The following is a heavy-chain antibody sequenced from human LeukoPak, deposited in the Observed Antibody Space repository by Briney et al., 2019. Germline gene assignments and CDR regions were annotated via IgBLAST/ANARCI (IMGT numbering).Heavy chain of an antibody. V-gene: IGHV3-11*01. Sequence: PGGSLRLSCAASGFTFSDYYMSWIRQAPGKGLEWVSYISSSGSTIYYADFVKGRFTISRDNTKNSLYLQMNSLRAEDTAVYYCARGTIVGAPNDYWGQGTLVTVSS. D-gene: IGHD3-22*01. J-gene: IGHJ4*02. CDR3: ARGTIVGAPNDY. CDR2: ISSSGSTI. CDR1: GFTFSDYY.